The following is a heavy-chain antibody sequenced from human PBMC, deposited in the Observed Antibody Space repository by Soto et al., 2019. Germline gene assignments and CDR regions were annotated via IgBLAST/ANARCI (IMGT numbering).Heavy chain of an antibody. CDR3: ARGGYTVTTRYYYGMDV. J-gene: IGHJ6*02. D-gene: IGHD4-4*01. CDR2: IHYSGST. Sequence: QVQLQESGPGLVKPSQTLSLTCTVSGGSITSGDDYWSWIRQPPGKGLEWIAYIHYSGSTYYNPSLKSRFTISVDTSKNQFSLKLSSVTAADTAVYYCARGGYTVTTRYYYGMDVWGQGTTVTVSS. CDR1: GGSITSGDDY. V-gene: IGHV4-30-4*01.